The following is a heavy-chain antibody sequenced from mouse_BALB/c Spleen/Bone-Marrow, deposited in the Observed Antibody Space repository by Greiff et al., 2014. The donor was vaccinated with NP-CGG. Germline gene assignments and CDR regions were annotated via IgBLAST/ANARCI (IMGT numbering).Heavy chain of an antibody. J-gene: IGHJ4*01. CDR1: GFTFSSLG. D-gene: IGHD3-3*01. CDR3: TRSGTLGAMDY. CDR2: ISSGSSTI. V-gene: IGHV5-17*02. Sequence: EVQLVESGGGLVQPGGSRKLSCAASGFTFSSLGMHWVRQAPEKGLEWVAYISSGSSTIYYADTMKGRFTISRDNHKNTLFLQMTSRRSDDTAMYYCTRSGTLGAMDYWGQGTSVTVSS.